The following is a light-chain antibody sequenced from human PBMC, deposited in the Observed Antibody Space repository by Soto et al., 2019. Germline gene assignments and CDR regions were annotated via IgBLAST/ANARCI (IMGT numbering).Light chain of an antibody. CDR1: QSLTDNY. J-gene: IGKJ1*01. CDR2: GAS. V-gene: IGKV3-20*01. Sequence: EIVLTQSPGTLSLSPGERATLSCRASQSLTDNYLAWYQQKPGQPPRLLISGASSRAAGIPDRFSGSGSATDIILTIRELEPEDFAVYYCQQYHNSPWTFGRGTTVEIK. CDR3: QQYHNSPWT.